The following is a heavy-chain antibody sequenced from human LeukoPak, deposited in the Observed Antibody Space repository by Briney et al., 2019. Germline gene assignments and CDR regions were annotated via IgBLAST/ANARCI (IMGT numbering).Heavy chain of an antibody. D-gene: IGHD5-18*01. J-gene: IGHJ4*02. Sequence: SETLSLTCTVSGGSISSSSYYWGWIRQPPGKGLEWIGEINHSGSTNYNPSLKSRVTISVDTSKNQFSLKLSSVTAADTAVYYCARNGWQLWQYYFDYWGQGTLVTVSS. CDR2: INHSGST. V-gene: IGHV4-39*01. CDR1: GGSISSSSYY. CDR3: ARNGWQLWQYYFDY.